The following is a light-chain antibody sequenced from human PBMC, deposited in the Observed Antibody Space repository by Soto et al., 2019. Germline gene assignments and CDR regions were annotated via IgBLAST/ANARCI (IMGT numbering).Light chain of an antibody. J-gene: IGLJ2*01. Sequence: QLVLTQSPSASASLGASVKLTCTLSSGHSSYAIAWHQQQPEKGPRYWMKVNSDGSHSKGDGIPDRFSGSSSGAERYLTISSLQSEDEADYYCQTWGTGIPVFSGGTKLTVL. V-gene: IGLV4-69*01. CDR3: QTWGTGIPV. CDR2: VNSDGSH. CDR1: SGHSSYA.